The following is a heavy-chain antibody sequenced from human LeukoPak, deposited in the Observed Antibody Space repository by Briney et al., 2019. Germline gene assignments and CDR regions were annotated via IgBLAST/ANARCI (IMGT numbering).Heavy chain of an antibody. CDR3: ARNGRNIAATGYYFHY. J-gene: IGHJ4*02. CDR2: ISGSGAGT. V-gene: IGHV3-23*01. CDR1: GFTFSDYA. Sequence: PEGSLRLSCTVSGFTFSDYAISWVRQAPGKGLEWVSSISGSGAGTYYADSVKGRFTISRDNSKNTLYVQMNNLRVEDTAVYYCARNGRNIAATGYYFHYWGQGTLVTVSS. D-gene: IGHD6-13*01.